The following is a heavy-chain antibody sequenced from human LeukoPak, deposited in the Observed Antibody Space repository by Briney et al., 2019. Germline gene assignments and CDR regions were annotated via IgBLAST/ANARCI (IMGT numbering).Heavy chain of an antibody. CDR2: LYSRGSP. CDR3: ARVHTTVTTYYFDY. D-gene: IGHD4-17*01. V-gene: IGHV4-59*01. J-gene: IGHJ4*02. CDR1: GASISTYY. Sequence: PSETLSLTCTVSGASISTYYWSWIRQSPGKGLEWIGYLYSRGSPNYNPSLKSRVTISVDTSKNQFSLKLSSVTAADTAVYYCARVHTTVTTYYFDYWGQGTLVTVSS.